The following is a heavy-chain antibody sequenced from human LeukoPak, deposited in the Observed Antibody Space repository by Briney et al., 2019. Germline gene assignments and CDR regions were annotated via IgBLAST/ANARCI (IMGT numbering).Heavy chain of an antibody. Sequence: PGASLRLSCAASGFTFSSYWMSWVRQAPGKGLEWVANIKQDGSEKYYVDSVKGRFTISRDNAKNSLYLQMNSLRAEDTAVYYCAREQTGYFYYYCMDVWGKGTTVTISS. D-gene: IGHD3-9*01. V-gene: IGHV3-7*01. CDR2: IKQDGSEK. CDR3: AREQTGYFYYYCMDV. CDR1: GFTFSSYW. J-gene: IGHJ6*03.